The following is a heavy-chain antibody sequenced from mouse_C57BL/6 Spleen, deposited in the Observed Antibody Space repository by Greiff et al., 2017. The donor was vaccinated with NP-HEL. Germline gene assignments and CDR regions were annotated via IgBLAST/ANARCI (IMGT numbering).Heavy chain of an antibody. Sequence: EVQLVESGGDLVKPGGSLKLSCAASGFTFSSYGMSWVRQTPDKRLEWVANISSGGSYTYYPDSVKGRFTISRDNAKNTLYLQMSSLKSEDTAMYYCARQYGSSSFDYWGQGTTLTVSS. V-gene: IGHV5-6*01. CDR2: ISSGGSYT. D-gene: IGHD1-1*01. CDR3: ARQYGSSSFDY. CDR1: GFTFSSYG. J-gene: IGHJ2*01.